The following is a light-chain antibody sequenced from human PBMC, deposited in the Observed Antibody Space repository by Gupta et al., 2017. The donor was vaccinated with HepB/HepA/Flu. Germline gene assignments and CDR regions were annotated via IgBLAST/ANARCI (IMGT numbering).Light chain of an antibody. CDR1: SSDVGAYNY. CDR3: SSDTSSSTLV. J-gene: IGLJ2*01. Sequence: QSALTQPAAVSGSPGQSITISCTGASSDVGAYNYVTWYQQHPGKAPQLMIFDVSNRPSGGSNRFSCSKSGNKASLTISGLQAEDEADYYCSSDTSSSTLVFGGGIKLTVL. V-gene: IGLV2-14*03. CDR2: DVS.